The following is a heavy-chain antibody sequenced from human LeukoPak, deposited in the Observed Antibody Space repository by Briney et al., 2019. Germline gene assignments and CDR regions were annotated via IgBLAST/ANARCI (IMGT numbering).Heavy chain of an antibody. CDR3: AKDGWLTTDEAFDI. CDR1: GFTFSSYG. CDR2: ISYDGSNK. D-gene: IGHD5-24*01. Sequence: PGRSLRLTCAASGFTFSSYGMHWVRQAPGKGLEWVAVISYDGSNKYYADSVKGRFTTSRDNSKNTLYLQMNSLRAEDTAVYYCAKDGWLTTDEAFDIWGQGTMVTVSS. J-gene: IGHJ3*02. V-gene: IGHV3-30*18.